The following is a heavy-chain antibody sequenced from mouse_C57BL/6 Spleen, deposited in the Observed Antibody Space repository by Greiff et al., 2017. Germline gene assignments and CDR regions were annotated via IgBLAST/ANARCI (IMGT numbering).Heavy chain of an antibody. J-gene: IGHJ2*01. CDR2: IYPGSGST. Sequence: QVQLKQPGAELVKPGASVKMSCKASGYTFTSYWITWVKQRPGQGLAWIGDIYPGSGSTNYNEKFKSKATLTVDTSSSTAYMQLSSLTSEDSAVYYCATDIGVNYYFDYWGQGTTLTVSS. D-gene: IGHD2-14*01. CDR3: ATDIGVNYYFDY. V-gene: IGHV1-55*01. CDR1: GYTFTSYW.